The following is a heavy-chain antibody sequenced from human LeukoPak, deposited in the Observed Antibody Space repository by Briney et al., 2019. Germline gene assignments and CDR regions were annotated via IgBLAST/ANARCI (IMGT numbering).Heavy chain of an antibody. CDR3: ASSPGVIVIAPFDY. V-gene: IGHV3-21*01. CDR1: GFTFSSYS. Sequence: GGSLRLSCAASGFTFSSYSMNWVRQAPGKGLEWVSSISSSSSYIYYADSVKGRFTISRDNAKNSLYLQMNSLRAEDTAVYYCASSPGVIVIAPFDYWGQGTLVTVSS. CDR2: ISSSSSYI. J-gene: IGHJ4*02. D-gene: IGHD3-16*02.